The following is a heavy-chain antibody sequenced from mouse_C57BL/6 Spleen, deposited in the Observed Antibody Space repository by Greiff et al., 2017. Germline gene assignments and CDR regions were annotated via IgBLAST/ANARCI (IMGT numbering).Heavy chain of an antibody. D-gene: IGHD2-4*01. CDR2: IRNKANGYTT. CDR1: GFTFTDYY. V-gene: IGHV7-3*01. J-gene: IGHJ4*01. CDR3: GRKDYDYDGAMDY. Sequence: EVKLVESGGGLVQPGGSLSLSCAASGFTFTDYYMSLVRQPPGKALEWLGFIRNKANGYTTEYSASVKGRFTISRDNSQSILYLQMNALRAEDSVTDYSGRKDYDYDGAMDYWGQGTSVTVSS.